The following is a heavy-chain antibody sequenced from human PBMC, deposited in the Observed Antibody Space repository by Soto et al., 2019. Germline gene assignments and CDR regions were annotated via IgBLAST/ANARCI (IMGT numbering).Heavy chain of an antibody. CDR3: AYLPCSGGSCYWFSYSGMDV. CDR1: GFSLSTSGVG. V-gene: IGHV2-5*02. D-gene: IGHD2-15*01. J-gene: IGHJ6*02. Sequence: QITLKESGPTLVKPTQTLTLTCTISGFSLSTSGVGVAWIRQPPGKALEWLALIYWDDDKRYRPSLETRLTITKDTSKNQVVLTMTNVDSVDTATYYCAYLPCSGGSCYWFSYSGMDVWGQGTTVIVSS. CDR2: IYWDDDK.